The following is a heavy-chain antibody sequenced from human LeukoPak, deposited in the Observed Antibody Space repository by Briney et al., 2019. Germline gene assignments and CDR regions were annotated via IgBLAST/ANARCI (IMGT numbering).Heavy chain of an antibody. V-gene: IGHV1-2*06. J-gene: IGHJ3*02. CDR2: INPNNGGT. D-gene: IGHD3-22*01. CDR3: AGEDNSSGYRPFDI. CDR1: GYTFTGYY. Sequence: ASVKVSCKASGYTFTGYYVHWVRQAPGQGLEWMGRINPNNGGTNYAQKFQGRVTMTRDMSMSTAYMELSRLRSVDTAVYYCAGEDNSSGYRPFDIWGQGTMVTVPS.